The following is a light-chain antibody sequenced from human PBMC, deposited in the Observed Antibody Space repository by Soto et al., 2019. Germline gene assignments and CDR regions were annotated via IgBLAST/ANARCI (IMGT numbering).Light chain of an antibody. CDR2: AAS. Sequence: DIPMTQSPSSLSAFVGDRVTITCRASQTIIRYLNWYQQKPGRAPNLLIYAASSLQSGVPSRFSRSGSVTEFTLTITSLQPEEFATYYCQQSYSTLFTFGPGTKVEIK. CDR1: QTIIRY. V-gene: IGKV1-39*01. J-gene: IGKJ3*01. CDR3: QQSYSTLFT.